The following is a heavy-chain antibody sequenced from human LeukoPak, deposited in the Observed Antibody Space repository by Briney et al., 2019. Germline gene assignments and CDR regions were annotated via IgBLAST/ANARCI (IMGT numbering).Heavy chain of an antibody. D-gene: IGHD3-22*01. CDR1: GFTFSDYY. CDR3: ARAKDDSSGYYYPDAFDI. J-gene: IGHJ3*02. CDR2: ISSSGSTI. Sequence: GGSLRLSCAASGFTFSDYYMSWIRQAPGKGLEWVSYISSSGSTIYYADSVKGRFTISRDNAKNSLYLQMNSLRAGDTAVYYCARAKDDSSGYYYPDAFDIWGQGTMVTVSS. V-gene: IGHV3-11*01.